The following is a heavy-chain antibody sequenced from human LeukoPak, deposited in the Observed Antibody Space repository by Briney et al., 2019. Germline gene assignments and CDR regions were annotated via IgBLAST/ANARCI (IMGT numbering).Heavy chain of an antibody. D-gene: IGHD2-2*01. CDR2: ISSSSSYI. J-gene: IGHJ3*02. Sequence: PGGSLRLSCTASGFTFSTYSMNWVRQAPGKGLEWVSSISSSSSYIYYADSVKGRFTISRDNAKNSLYLQMNSLRAEDTAVYYCARVWPIIVVVPAATYGLDAFDIWGQGTMVTVSS. V-gene: IGHV3-21*01. CDR3: ARVWPIIVVVPAATYGLDAFDI. CDR1: GFTFSTYS.